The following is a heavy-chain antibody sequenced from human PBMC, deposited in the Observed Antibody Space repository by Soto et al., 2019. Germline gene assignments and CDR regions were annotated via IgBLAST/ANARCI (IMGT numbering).Heavy chain of an antibody. V-gene: IGHV3-23*01. CDR3: AKLYNDFSPGYYGGPFRN. Sequence: EVQLLESGGGLVQPGGSLRLSCAASGFTFSSHAMSWVRQAPGKGLEWVSGISGSAGITYYADSVKGRFTISRDNSDNMLYMQMNSLRAEDTAISYCAKLYNDFSPGYYGGPFRNWGQGTLVTVSS. J-gene: IGHJ4*02. CDR1: GFTFSSHA. CDR2: ISGSAGIT. D-gene: IGHD3-3*01.